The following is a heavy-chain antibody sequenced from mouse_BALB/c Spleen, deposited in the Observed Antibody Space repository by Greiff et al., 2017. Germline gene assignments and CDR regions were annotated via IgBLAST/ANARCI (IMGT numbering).Heavy chain of an antibody. CDR2: IWAGGST. D-gene: IGHD1-2*01. J-gene: IGHJ4*01. V-gene: IGHV2-9*02. CDR1: GFSLTSYG. CDR3: AKHYYGPYYAMDY. Sequence: VMLVESGPGLVAPSQSLSITCTVSGFSLTSYGVHWVRQPPGKGLEWLGVIWAGGSTNYNSALMSRLSISKDNSKSQVFLKMNSLQTDDTAMYYCAKHYYGPYYAMDYWGQGTSVTVSS.